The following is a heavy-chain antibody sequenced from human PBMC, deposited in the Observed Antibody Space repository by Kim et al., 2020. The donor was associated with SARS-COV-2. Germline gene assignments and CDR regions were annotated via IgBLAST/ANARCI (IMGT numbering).Heavy chain of an antibody. D-gene: IGHD3-10*01. V-gene: IGHV4-34*01. CDR2: INHSGST. J-gene: IGHJ5*02. CDR3: ARGGSGSYHNRYNWFDP. Sequence: SETLSLTCAVYGGSFSGYYWSWIRQPPGKGLEWIGEINHSGSTNYNPSLKSRVTISVDTSKNQFSLKLSSVTAADTAVYYCARGGSGSYHNRYNWFDPWGHGTLVTVSS. CDR1: GGSFSGYY.